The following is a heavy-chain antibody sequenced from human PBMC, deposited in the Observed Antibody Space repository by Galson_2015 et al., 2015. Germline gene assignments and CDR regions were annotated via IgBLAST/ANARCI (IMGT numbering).Heavy chain of an antibody. CDR2: ISSSGSTI. V-gene: IGHV3-11*01. CDR3: ARDRVGATRDAFDI. D-gene: IGHD1-26*01. Sequence: SLRLSCAASGFTFSDYYMSWIRQAPGKGLEWVSYISSSGSTIYYADSVKGRFTISRDNAKNSLYLQMNSLRAEDTAVYYCARDRVGATRDAFDIWGQGTMVTVSS. J-gene: IGHJ3*02. CDR1: GFTFSDYY.